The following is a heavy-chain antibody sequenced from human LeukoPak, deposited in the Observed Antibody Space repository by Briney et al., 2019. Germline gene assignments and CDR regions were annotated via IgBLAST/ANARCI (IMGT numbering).Heavy chain of an antibody. D-gene: IGHD2-21*02. J-gene: IGHJ2*01. Sequence: SETLSLTCSVSGGSIGAYYWTWNRQSSGKGLEFIAYVHFSGITNYNPSLKSRAAISLDTSKNQVPLKLTSVTAAATAVYYCPRLTDNVVVPAVTYHYFDLWGRGTLVTVSA. CDR1: GGSIGAYY. CDR2: VHFSGIT. CDR3: PRLTDNVVVPAVTYHYFDL. V-gene: IGHV4-59*08.